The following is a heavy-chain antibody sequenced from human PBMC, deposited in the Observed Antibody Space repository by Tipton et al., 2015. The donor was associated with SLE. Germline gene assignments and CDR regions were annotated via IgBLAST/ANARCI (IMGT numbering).Heavy chain of an antibody. Sequence: LSLTCAASGIPFGSYGMHWVRQAPGKGLEWVASITYDGSDNDYADSVKGRFTISRDNSKKTLYLQMNSLRVEDTAVYYCARGLGKWYFDLWGRGTLVTVSS. CDR1: GIPFGSYG. V-gene: IGHV3-33*05. CDR2: ITYDGSDN. D-gene: IGHD3-16*01. J-gene: IGHJ2*01. CDR3: ARGLGKWYFDL.